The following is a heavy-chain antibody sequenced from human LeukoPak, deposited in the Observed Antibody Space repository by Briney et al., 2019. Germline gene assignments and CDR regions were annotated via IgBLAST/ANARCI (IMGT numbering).Heavy chain of an antibody. V-gene: IGHV3-7*01. CDR2: IKYDGNEK. J-gene: IGHJ4*02. CDR1: GFTFSDYW. Sequence: PGGSLRLSCAASGFTFSDYWMSWMCQAPGKGLEWVANIKYDGNEKYYVDSVKGRFTISRDNAKNALYLQLNSLRVKDTAVYYCKSGGAAPGSFDYWGQGTLVTVSP. D-gene: IGHD4-23*01. CDR3: KSGGAAPGSFDY.